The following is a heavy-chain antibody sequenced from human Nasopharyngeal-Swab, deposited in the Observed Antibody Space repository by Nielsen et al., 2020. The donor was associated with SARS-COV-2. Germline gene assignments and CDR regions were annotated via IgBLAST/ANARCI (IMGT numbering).Heavy chain of an antibody. CDR2: MNSNSGNT. CDR1: GYTFTSYD. D-gene: IGHD3-16*02. J-gene: IGHJ6*02. Sequence: ASVKVSCKASGYTFTSYDINWVRQATGQGLEWMGWMNSNSGNTGYAQKFQGRVTMTRNTSISTAYMELSSLRSEDTAVYYCARSARYYDYVWGSYRQSGMDVWGQGTTVTVSS. CDR3: ARSARYYDYVWGSYRQSGMDV. V-gene: IGHV1-8*01.